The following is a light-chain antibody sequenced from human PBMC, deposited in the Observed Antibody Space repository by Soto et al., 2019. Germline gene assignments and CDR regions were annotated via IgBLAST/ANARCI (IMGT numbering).Light chain of an antibody. CDR2: GAS. CDR1: QSISDT. J-gene: IGKJ1*01. CDR3: QQYDNWPWT. V-gene: IGKV3-15*01. Sequence: EIVMTPSPATLSVSPVGRATLSCRASQSISDTLAWYQQKPGQAPRLLIYGASRRASGLSARFSGSGSGTDFTLTISRLQSEDFAVYYCQQYDNWPWTFGQGTKVDIK.